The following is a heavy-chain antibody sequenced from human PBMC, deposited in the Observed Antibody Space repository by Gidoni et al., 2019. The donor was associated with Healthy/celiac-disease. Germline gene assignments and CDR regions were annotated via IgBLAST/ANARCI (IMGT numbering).Heavy chain of an antibody. V-gene: IGHV4-30-4*01. J-gene: IGHJ5*02. D-gene: IGHD3-10*01. CDR1: GGSTSRGDYY. CDR3: ARVRVGFRELLEVSGWFDP. Sequence: QVQLQESGPGLVKPSQTLSLTCTVPGGSTSRGDYYWSWIRQPPGKGLEWIGYIYYSGSTYYNPSLKSRVTISVDTSKNQFSLKLSSVTAADTAEYYCARVRVGFRELLEVSGWFDPWGQGTLVTVSS. CDR2: IYYSGST.